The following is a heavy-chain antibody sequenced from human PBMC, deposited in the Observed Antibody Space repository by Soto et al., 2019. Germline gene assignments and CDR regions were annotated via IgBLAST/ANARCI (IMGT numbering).Heavy chain of an antibody. Sequence: ASVKVSCKASGYMFVNYGIAWVRQAPGQGLEWMGWISPYTGNTHSATKVQGRLTMTTDTSTSTAYMDLGSLTSDDTAVYYCVMVDNYVTPTPQDVWGQGTTVTVSS. CDR2: ISPYTGNT. CDR1: GYMFVNYG. J-gene: IGHJ6*02. D-gene: IGHD3-16*01. CDR3: VMVDNYVTPTPQDV. V-gene: IGHV1-18*01.